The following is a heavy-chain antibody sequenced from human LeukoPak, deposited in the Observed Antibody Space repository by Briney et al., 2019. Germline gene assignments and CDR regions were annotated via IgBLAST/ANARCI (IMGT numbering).Heavy chain of an antibody. CDR1: GGFISSYY. CDR3: ARGVHGRSYYFDY. Sequence: SETLSLTCTVSGGFISSYYWSWIRQPPGKGLEWIGYIYYSGSTNYNPSLKSRVTISVDTSKNQFSLKLSSVTAADTAVYYCARGVHGRSYYFDYWGQGTLVTVSS. V-gene: IGHV4-59*01. D-gene: IGHD6-6*01. J-gene: IGHJ4*02. CDR2: IYYSGST.